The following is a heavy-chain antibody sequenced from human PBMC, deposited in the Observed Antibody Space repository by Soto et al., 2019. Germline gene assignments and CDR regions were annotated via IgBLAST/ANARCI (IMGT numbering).Heavy chain of an antibody. D-gene: IGHD3-22*01. CDR1: GYTFTSYA. CDR3: ASLVDYYDSSGRQGVVY. CDR2: INAGNGNT. V-gene: IGHV1-3*01. J-gene: IGHJ4*02. Sequence: ASVKVSCKASGYTFTSYAMHWVRQAPGQRLEWMGWINAGNGNTKYSQKFQGRVTITRDTSASTAYMELSSLRSEDTAVYYCASLVDYYDSSGRQGVVYWGQGTLVTVSS.